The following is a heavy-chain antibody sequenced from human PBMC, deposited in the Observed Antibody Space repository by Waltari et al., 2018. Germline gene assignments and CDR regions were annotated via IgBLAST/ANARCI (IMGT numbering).Heavy chain of an antibody. CDR1: GGSISSYY. V-gene: IGHV4-59*08. CDR2: IYYSGST. D-gene: IGHD3-3*01. J-gene: IGHJ4*02. CDR3: ARHRGIAILFDY. Sequence: QVQLQESGPGLVKPSETLSLTCTVSGGSISSYYWSWLRQPPGKGLEWIGYIYYSGSTNYNPSLKSRVTISVDTSKNQFTLKLSSVTAADTAVYYCARHRGIAILFDYWGQGTLVTVSS.